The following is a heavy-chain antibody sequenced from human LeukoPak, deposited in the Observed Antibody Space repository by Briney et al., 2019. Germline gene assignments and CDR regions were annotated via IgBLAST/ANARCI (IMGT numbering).Heavy chain of an antibody. CDR3: ARQSFRGRYYYYGMDV. CDR2: IYYSGST. J-gene: IGHJ6*02. Sequence: SETLSLTYTVSGGSISSYYWSWIRQPPGKGLEWIGYIYYSGSTNYNPSLKSRVTISVDTSKNQFSLKLSSVTAADTAVYYCARQSFRGRYYYYGMDVWGQGTTVTVSS. D-gene: IGHD3-16*01. CDR1: GGSISSYY. V-gene: IGHV4-59*08.